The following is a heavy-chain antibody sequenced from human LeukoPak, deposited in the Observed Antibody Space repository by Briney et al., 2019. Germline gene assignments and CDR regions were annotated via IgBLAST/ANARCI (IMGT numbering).Heavy chain of an antibody. J-gene: IGHJ4*02. Sequence: SETLSLTCTVSGGSISSYYWSWIRQPPGKGLEWIGYIYYSGSTNYNPSLKSRVTISVDTSKNQFSLKLSSVTAADTAVYYCARAYYGPGSSYFDYWGQGTLVTVSS. CDR3: ARAYYGPGSSYFDY. CDR2: IYYSGST. CDR1: GGSISSYY. D-gene: IGHD3-10*01. V-gene: IGHV4-59*01.